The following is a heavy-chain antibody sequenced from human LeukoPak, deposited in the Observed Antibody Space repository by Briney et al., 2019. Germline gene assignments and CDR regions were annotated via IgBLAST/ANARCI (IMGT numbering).Heavy chain of an antibody. CDR1: GFPFRSYW. V-gene: IGHV3-74*01. CDR2: IDNDAYSS. Sequence: GGSLRLSRAASGFPFRSYWMHWVRQAPGKGLVWVARIDNDAYSSVYADSVKGRFTISRDNSKNTMFLQMNRLRDKDTAVYYCARGLRGPDYWGQGTQVTVSS. CDR3: ARGLRGPDY. J-gene: IGHJ4*02.